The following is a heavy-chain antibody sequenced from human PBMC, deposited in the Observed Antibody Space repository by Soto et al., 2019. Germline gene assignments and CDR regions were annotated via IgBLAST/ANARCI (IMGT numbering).Heavy chain of an antibody. D-gene: IGHD1-7*01. CDR3: ATEHTPSYNWNYFSWFDP. Sequence: PSETLSLTCAVYGGSFSCFYWSWIRQPPGKGLEWIGEINHSGTTNSNPSLKSRVTISVDTSKNQFSLKLSSVTAADTAVYYCATEHTPSYNWNYFSWFDPWGQGTLVTVSS. CDR1: GGSFSCFY. CDR2: INHSGTT. V-gene: IGHV4-34*01. J-gene: IGHJ5*02.